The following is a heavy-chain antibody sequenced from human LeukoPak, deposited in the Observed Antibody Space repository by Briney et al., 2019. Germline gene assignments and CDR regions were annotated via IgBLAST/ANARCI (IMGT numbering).Heavy chain of an antibody. CDR3: AKGDSSSGYYYYYGMDV. CDR1: GFTFSSYA. D-gene: IGHD6-13*01. Sequence: PGRSLRLSCAASGFTFSSYAMSWVRQAPGKGLEWVSAITASGGETYYADSVKGRFTISRDNSRNTLSLQMNSLRAEDTAVYYCAKGDSSSGYYYYYGMDVWGQGTTVTVSS. J-gene: IGHJ6*02. V-gene: IGHV3-23*01. CDR2: ITASGGET.